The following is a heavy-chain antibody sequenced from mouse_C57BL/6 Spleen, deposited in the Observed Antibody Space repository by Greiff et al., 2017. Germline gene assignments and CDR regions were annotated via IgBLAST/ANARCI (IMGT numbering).Heavy chain of an antibody. D-gene: IGHD1-1*01. CDR1: GFTFSSYG. CDR3: ARQRDYYGSPAYFDY. V-gene: IGHV5-6*01. J-gene: IGHJ2*01. Sequence: EVKVIESGGDLVKPGGSLKLSCAASGFTFSSYGMSWVRQTPDKRLEWVATISSGGSYTYYPDSVKGRFTISRDNAKNTLYLQMSSLKSEDTAMYYCARQRDYYGSPAYFDYWGQGTTLTVSS. CDR2: ISSGGSYT.